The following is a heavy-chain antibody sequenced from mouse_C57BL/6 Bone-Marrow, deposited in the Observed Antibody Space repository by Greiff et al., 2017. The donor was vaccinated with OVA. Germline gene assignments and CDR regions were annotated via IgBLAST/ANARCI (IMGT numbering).Heavy chain of an antibody. D-gene: IGHD1-1*01. Sequence: EVNLVESGGGLVQPGGSLKLSCAASGFTFSDYGMAWVRQAPRKGPEWVAFISNLAYSIYYADTVTGRFTISRENAKNTLYLEMRSLRSEDTAMYYCARHGITTVVDRYWYFDVWGTGTTVTVSS. CDR1: GFTFSDYG. V-gene: IGHV5-15*01. CDR3: ARHGITTVVDRYWYFDV. CDR2: ISNLAYSI. J-gene: IGHJ1*03.